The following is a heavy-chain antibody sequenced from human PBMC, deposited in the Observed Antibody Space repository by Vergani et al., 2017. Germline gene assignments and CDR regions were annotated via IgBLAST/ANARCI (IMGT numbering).Heavy chain of an antibody. CDR1: GGSLCGYF. D-gene: IGHD3-10*01. J-gene: IGHJ4*01. CDR3: ASRRPRLNLGSKSNAGTFES. CDR2: ITSIGSA. V-gene: IGHV4-34*02. Sequence: QVHLQQRGAGVLKPSETLSLTCGVIGGSLCGYFWSWIRQSPGRGLEWIGKITSIGSAKYSPSARSRVTISVDTSRGEFTLTVTSVTAADTGLYFCASRRPRLNLGSKSNAGTFESWGQGNLVNVFS.